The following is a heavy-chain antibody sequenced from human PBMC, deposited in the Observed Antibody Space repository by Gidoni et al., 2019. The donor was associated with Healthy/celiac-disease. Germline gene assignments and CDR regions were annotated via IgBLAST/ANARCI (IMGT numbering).Heavy chain of an antibody. J-gene: IGHJ4*02. Sequence: EVQLVESGGVVVQPGGSLRLSCAASGFTFDEYTMHWVRQAPGKGLEWVSLISWDGGSTYYADSVKGRFTISRDNSKNSLYLQMNSLRTEDTALYYCAKAGSSGWIISSLDYWGQGTLVTVSS. CDR3: AKAGSSGWIISSLDY. CDR2: ISWDGGST. CDR1: GFTFDEYT. D-gene: IGHD6-19*01. V-gene: IGHV3-43*01.